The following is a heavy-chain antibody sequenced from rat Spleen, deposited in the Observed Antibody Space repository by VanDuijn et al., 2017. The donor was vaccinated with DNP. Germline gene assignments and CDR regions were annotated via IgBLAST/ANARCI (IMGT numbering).Heavy chain of an antibody. CDR1: GFTFSDYY. CDR2: ISPSGGST. J-gene: IGHJ4*01. V-gene: IGHV5-25*01. CDR3: ARSYGYNYAMDA. Sequence: EVQLVESGGGLVQPGRSLKLSCAASGFTFSDYYMAWVRQAPKKGLEWVASISPSGGSTYYRDSVKGRFAVSRDNAKSSLYLQMDSLRSEDTATYYCARSYGYNYAMDAWGQGTSVTVSS. D-gene: IGHD1-9*01.